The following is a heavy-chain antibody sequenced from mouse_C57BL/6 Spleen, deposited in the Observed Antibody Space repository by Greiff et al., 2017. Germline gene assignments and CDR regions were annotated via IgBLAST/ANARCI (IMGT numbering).Heavy chain of an antibody. Sequence: VQLQQPGAELVKPGASVKMSCKASGYTFTSYWITWVKQRPGQGLEWIGDIYPGSGSTNYNEKFKSKATLTVDTSSSTAYMQLSSLTSEDSAVYYCAIEYYYGSGGYFDVWGTGTTVTVSS. J-gene: IGHJ1*03. CDR2: IYPGSGST. D-gene: IGHD1-1*01. CDR3: AIEYYYGSGGYFDV. CDR1: GYTFTSYW. V-gene: IGHV1-55*01.